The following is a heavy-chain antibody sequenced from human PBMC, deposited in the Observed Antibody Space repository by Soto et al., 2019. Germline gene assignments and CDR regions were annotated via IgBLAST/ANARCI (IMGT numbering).Heavy chain of an antibody. J-gene: IGHJ5*02. D-gene: IGHD3-3*01. CDR1: GGSISSYY. CDR3: AKPRSSLEWPPFDP. CDR2: IYYSGST. Sequence: TSETLSLTCTVSGGSISSYYWSWIRQPPGKGLEWIAYIYYSGSTNYNPSLKSRVTISVDTSKNQFSLKLSSVPAADTAVYYCAKPRSSLEWPPFDPWGHGTLVTVSS. V-gene: IGHV4-59*08.